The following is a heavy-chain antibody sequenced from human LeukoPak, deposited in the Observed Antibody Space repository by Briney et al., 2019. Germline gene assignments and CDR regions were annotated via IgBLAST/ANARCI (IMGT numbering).Heavy chain of an antibody. CDR1: GYTFTSHG. D-gene: IGHD1-26*01. CDR2: ISAYNGNT. Sequence: ASVKVSCKASGYTFTSHGISWVRQAPGQGLEWMGWISAYNGNTNYAQKLQGRVTMTTDTSTSTAYMELRSLRSDDTAVYYCASDLRGSWGPGFDYWGQGTLVTVSS. CDR3: ASDLRGSWGPGFDY. V-gene: IGHV1-18*01. J-gene: IGHJ4*02.